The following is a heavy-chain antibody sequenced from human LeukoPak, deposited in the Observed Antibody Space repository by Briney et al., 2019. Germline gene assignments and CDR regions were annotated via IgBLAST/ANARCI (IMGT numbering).Heavy chain of an antibody. V-gene: IGHV4-59*01. CDR2: IYYSGST. D-gene: IGHD3-10*01. CDR1: GGSFSGYY. Sequence: PSETLSLTCAVYGGSFSGYYWSWIRQPPGKGLEWIGYIYYSGSTNYNPSLKSRVTISVDTSKNQFSLKLSSVTAADTAVYYCARDSTMVRGVMIVWGQGTLVTVSS. CDR3: ARDSTMVRGVMIV. J-gene: IGHJ4*02.